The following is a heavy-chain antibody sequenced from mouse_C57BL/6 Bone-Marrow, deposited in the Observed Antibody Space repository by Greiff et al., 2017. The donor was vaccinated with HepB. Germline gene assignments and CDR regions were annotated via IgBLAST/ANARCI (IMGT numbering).Heavy chain of an antibody. J-gene: IGHJ1*03. CDR2: INPNNGGT. D-gene: IGHD2-1*01. CDR1: GYTFTDYY. V-gene: IGHV1-26*01. CDR3: ARVYYKGYFDV. Sequence: EVQLQQSGPELVKPGASVKISCKASGYTFTDYYMNWVKQSHGKSLEWIGDINPNNGGTSYNQKFKGKATLTVDKSSSTAYMELRSLTSEDSAVYYCARVYYKGYFDVWGTGTTVTVSS.